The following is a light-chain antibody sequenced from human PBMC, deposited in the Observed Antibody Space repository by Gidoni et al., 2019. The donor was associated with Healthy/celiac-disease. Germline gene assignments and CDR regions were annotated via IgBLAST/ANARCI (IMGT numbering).Light chain of an antibody. CDR3: MQALQTPIT. CDR1: QSLLHSNGYNY. CDR2: LGF. V-gene: IGKV2-28*01. J-gene: IGKJ5*01. Sequence: DIVMTQSPLSLPVTPGEPASISCRSSQSLLHSNGYNYLDWYLQKRGQSPQLLIYLGFNRASGVPDRCSGSGSGTEFTLKIRRVEAEDVGVYYCMQALQTPITFGQGTRLEIK.